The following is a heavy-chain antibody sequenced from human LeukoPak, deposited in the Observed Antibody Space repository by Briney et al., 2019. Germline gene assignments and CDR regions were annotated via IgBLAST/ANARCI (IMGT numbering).Heavy chain of an antibody. V-gene: IGHV4-34*01. Sequence: PSETLSLTCAVYGGSFSGYYWSWIRQPPGKGLEWIGEINHNGSTNYNPSLKSRVTISVDASKNQFSLKLSSVTAADTAVYYCAREGSGWSLYSGYGMDVWGQGTTVTVSS. CDR3: AREGSGWSLYSGYGMDV. CDR1: GGSFSGYY. J-gene: IGHJ6*02. D-gene: IGHD6-19*01. CDR2: INHNGST.